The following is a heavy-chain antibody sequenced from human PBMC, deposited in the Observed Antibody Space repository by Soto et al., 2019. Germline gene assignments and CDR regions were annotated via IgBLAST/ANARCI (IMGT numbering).Heavy chain of an antibody. CDR1: GFTFSSYE. D-gene: IGHD3-22*01. CDR2: ISSSGSTI. CDR3: ARDRGRGDYYDSSGYYYYGMDV. V-gene: IGHV3-48*03. Sequence: EVQLVESGGGLVQPGGSLRLSCAASGFTFSSYEMNWVRQAPGKGLEWVSYISSSGSTIYYADSVKGRFTISRDNAKNSLYLQRNSLRAEDTAVYYCARDRGRGDYYDSSGYYYYGMDVWGQGTTVTVSS. J-gene: IGHJ6*02.